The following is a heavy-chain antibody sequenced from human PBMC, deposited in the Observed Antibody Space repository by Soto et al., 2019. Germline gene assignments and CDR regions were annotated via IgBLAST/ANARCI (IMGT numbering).Heavy chain of an antibody. J-gene: IGHJ5*02. V-gene: IGHV4-30-4*01. D-gene: IGHD6-13*01. CDR1: GGSISSGDYY. Sequence: PSETLSLTCTVSGGSISSGDYYWNWIRQSPGKGLEWIGYIYNSGSTNYNPSLKSRVTISVDMSKNHFSLKLSSVTAADTAVYYCARGGIAAAGKVGFDPWGQGTLVTVSS. CDR3: ARGGIAAAGKVGFDP. CDR2: IYNSGST.